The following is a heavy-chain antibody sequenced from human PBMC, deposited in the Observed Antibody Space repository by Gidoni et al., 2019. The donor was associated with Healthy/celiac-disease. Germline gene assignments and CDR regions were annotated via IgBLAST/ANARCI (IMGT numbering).Heavy chain of an antibody. D-gene: IGHD6-13*01. J-gene: IGHJ4*02. Sequence: QVQLQESGPGLVKPSETLSLTCTVSGGSISSYYWSWIRQPAGKGLEWIGRIYTSGSTNYNPSLKSRVTMSVDTSKNQFSLKLSSVTAADTAVYYCARGSRSSWYEHFDYWGQGTLVTVSS. V-gene: IGHV4-4*07. CDR1: GGSISSYY. CDR2: IYTSGST. CDR3: ARGSRSSWYEHFDY.